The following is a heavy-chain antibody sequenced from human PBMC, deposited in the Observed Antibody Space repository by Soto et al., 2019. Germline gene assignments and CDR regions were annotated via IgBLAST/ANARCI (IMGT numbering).Heavy chain of an antibody. CDR1: GFSFGTYV. CDR2: ISGSGGRV. D-gene: IGHD3-22*01. CDR3: AKEGHYDASGLDALDI. Sequence: EVQLLESGGGMVEPRGSLKLSCAASGFSFGTYVMNWVRQAPGKGLEWVSGISGSGGRVYSADSVKGRFTISRDNSRNTLYLQMNSLRAEDTAIYYCAKEGHYDASGLDALDIWGQGTMVTVFS. V-gene: IGHV3-23*01. J-gene: IGHJ3*02.